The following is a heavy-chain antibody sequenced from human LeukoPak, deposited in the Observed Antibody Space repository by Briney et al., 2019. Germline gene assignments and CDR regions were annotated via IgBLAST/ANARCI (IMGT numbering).Heavy chain of an antibody. V-gene: IGHV4-61*01. D-gene: IGHD3-16*02. CDR1: GGSVSSGSYY. CDR3: ARERRIDDYVWGSYRPVAFDI. J-gene: IGHJ3*02. CDR2: IYYSGST. Sequence: SETLSLTCTVSGGSVSSGSYYWSWIRQPPGKGLEWIGYIYYSGSTNYNPSLKSRVTISVDTSKNQFSLKLSSVTAADTAVYYCARERRIDDYVWGSYRPVAFDIWGQGTMVTVSS.